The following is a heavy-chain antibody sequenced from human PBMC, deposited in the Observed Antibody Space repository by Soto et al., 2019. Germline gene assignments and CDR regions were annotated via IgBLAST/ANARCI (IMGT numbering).Heavy chain of an antibody. CDR3: PRGPGGGSLGYYFDY. D-gene: IGHD3-16*01. CDR1: GGSINSGDYY. Sequence: QVQLQESGPGLVKPSQTLSLTCTVSGGSINSGDYYWSWIRQPPGKGLEWIGYIYYSATTYYNPALRSRFPISGDPSKNPFPLSLNSGPAPERAGYYCPRGPGGGSLGYYFDYWGQGTLVTVSS. J-gene: IGHJ4*02. V-gene: IGHV4-30-4*01. CDR2: IYYSATT.